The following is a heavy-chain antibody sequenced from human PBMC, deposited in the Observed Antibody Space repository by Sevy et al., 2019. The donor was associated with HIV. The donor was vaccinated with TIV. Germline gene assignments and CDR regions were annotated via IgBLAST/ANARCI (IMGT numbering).Heavy chain of an antibody. CDR2: ISSSSSTI. CDR3: ASEPGYCSGGSCHFWSFGNGMDV. V-gene: IGHV3-48*02. D-gene: IGHD2-15*01. Sequence: GGSLRLSCAASGFTSSSYSMNWVRQAPGKGLEWVSYISSSSSTISSADSVKGRFTISRDNAKNSLYLQMNSLRDEDTAVYYCASEPGYCSGGSCHFWSFGNGMDVWGQGTTVTVSS. J-gene: IGHJ6*02. CDR1: GFTSSSYS.